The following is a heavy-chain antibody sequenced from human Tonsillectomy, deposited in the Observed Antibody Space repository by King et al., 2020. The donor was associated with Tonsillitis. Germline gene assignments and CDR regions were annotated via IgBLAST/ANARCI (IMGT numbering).Heavy chain of an antibody. CDR2: ISWNSGGI. CDR1: GFTFDDYG. V-gene: IGHV3-9*01. J-gene: IGHJ6*03. CDR3: VKDRALYYYCMDV. Sequence: QLVQSGGGLVQPGRSLRLSCVASGFTFDDYGMHWVRQGPGKGLEWVSGISWNSGGIGYADSVRGRFTISRDDAKNSLYLQMSSLRDEDTALYYCVKDRALYYYCMDVWGKGTTVTVSS.